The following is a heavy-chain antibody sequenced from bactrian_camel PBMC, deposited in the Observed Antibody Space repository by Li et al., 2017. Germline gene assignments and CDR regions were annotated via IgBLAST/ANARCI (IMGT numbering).Heavy chain of an antibody. Sequence: QLVESGAVMLQPGGSLWVCWAGAGFTFSTYYISWVRHASGKGLESVATISADGGDTYYRDSEKGRFTISSDNAKNTVYVQMNSLKPEDTAVYYCVRDMVIGWGQGTQVTVS. V-gene: IGHV3S28*01. J-gene: IGHJ4*01. CDR3: VRDMVIG. CDR1: GFTFSTYY. D-gene: IGHD1*01. CDR2: ISADGGDT.